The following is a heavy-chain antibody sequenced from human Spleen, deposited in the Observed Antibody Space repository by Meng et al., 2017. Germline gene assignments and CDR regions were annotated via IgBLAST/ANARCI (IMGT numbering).Heavy chain of an antibody. CDR1: GGSFSGYY. CDR2: INHSGST. V-gene: IGHV4-34*01. J-gene: IGHJ5*02. CDR3: ARGLRYSNYGWFDP. D-gene: IGHD4-11*01. Sequence: QVQLQQWGAGLLKPSETLSITCAVYGGSFSGYYWSWIRQPPGKGLEWIGEINHSGSTNYNPSLKSRVTISVDTSKNQFSLKLSSVTAADTAVYYCARGLRYSNYGWFDPWGQGTLVTVSS.